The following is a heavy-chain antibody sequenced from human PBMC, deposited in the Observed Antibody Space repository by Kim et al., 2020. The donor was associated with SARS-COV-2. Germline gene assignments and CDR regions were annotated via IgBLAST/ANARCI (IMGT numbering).Heavy chain of an antibody. J-gene: IGHJ4*01. D-gene: IGHD2-2*01. V-gene: IGHV4-61*01. CDR3: VRWYCSRTSCYFNY. CDR1: GASVSSESYY. Sequence: SETLSLTCTVSGASVSSESYYWSWIRQPPGXXLEWXXXIYYSGSTNYNPSLKSRVTISFTPSKHPFSLKLRSVTDADAAWFYCVRWYCSRTSCYFNYWGXXTLVXVSS. CDR2: IYYSGST.